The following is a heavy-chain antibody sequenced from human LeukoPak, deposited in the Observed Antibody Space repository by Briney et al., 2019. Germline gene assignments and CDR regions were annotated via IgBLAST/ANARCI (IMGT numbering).Heavy chain of an antibody. D-gene: IGHD3-22*01. CDR1: GFTFSSYG. J-gene: IGHJ4*02. Sequence: PGGSLRLSCAASGFTFSSYGMHWVRQAPGKGLEWVAVIWYDGSNKYYADSVKGRFTISRDNSKNTLYLQMNSLRAEDTAVYYCAKVAYPTYYYDSSGYYYGGYYFDYWGQGTLVTVSS. CDR2: IWYDGSNK. CDR3: AKVAYPTYYYDSSGYYYGGYYFDY. V-gene: IGHV3-33*06.